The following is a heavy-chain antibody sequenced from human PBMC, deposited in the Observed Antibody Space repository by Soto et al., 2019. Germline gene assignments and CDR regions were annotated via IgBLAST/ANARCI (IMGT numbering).Heavy chain of an antibody. CDR3: ARDDFWSGYSFDY. D-gene: IGHD3-3*01. J-gene: IGHJ4*02. CDR2: IWYDGSNK. CDR1: GFTFSSYG. Sequence: GGSLRRSCPASGFTFSSYGMHWVRQAPGKGLEWVAVIWYDGSNKYYADSVKGRFTISRDNSKNTLYLQMNSLRAEDTAVYYCARDDFWSGYSFDYWGQGTLVTVSS. V-gene: IGHV3-33*01.